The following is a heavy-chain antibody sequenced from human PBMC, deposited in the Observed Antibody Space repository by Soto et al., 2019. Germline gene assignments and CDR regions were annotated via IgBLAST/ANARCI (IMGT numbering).Heavy chain of an antibody. J-gene: IGHJ4*02. CDR3: TRAPGGVF. D-gene: IGHD2-8*01. CDR1: GYTFTSYA. Sequence: QVQLVQSGAEEKRPGASVKVSCKASGYTFTSYALHWVRQAPGQSLEWVGWINAANGDSKYARKFQDRVTVTRDTSASTVYMELSSLGSEDAAVYYCTRAPGGVFWGQGTLVTVSS. CDR2: INAANGDS. V-gene: IGHV1-3*05.